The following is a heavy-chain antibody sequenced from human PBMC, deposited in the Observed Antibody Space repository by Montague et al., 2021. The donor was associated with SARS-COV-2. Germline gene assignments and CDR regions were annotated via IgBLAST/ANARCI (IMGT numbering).Heavy chain of an antibody. CDR3: ARTKRGLIAATPVYSFDP. J-gene: IGHJ5*02. V-gene: IGHV4-59*08. D-gene: IGHD2-15*01. Sequence: SETLSLTCTLSGGSLTSFYWSWVRQAPGKGLEWIGFVFYSGYTNXSPSLKSRVIIFLDASRNELSLQLTSVTAADTAVYYCARTKRGLIAATPVYSFDPWGQGTLVTVSS. CDR1: GGSLTSFY. CDR2: VFYSGYT.